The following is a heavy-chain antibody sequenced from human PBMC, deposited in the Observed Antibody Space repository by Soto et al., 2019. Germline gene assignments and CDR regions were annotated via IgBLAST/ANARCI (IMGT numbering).Heavy chain of an antibody. CDR1: GFTFSSYW. Sequence: GGSLRLSCAASGFTFSSYWMHWVRQAPGKGLVWVSRINSDGSSTSYADSVKGRFTISRDNAKNTLYLQMNSLRAEDTAVYYCARDSSGWRPNYYYYYGMDVWGQGTTVTVSS. J-gene: IGHJ6*02. CDR2: INSDGSST. CDR3: ARDSSGWRPNYYYYYGMDV. V-gene: IGHV3-74*01. D-gene: IGHD6-19*01.